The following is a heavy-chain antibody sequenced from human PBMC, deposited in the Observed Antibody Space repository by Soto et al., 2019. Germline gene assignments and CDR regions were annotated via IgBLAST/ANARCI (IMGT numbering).Heavy chain of an antibody. V-gene: IGHV1-69*05. CDR1: GGTFSSYA. J-gene: IGHJ4*02. D-gene: IGHD2-21*02. CDR3: TRAIVVVTAPNDYFAY. CDR2: IIHIFGTA. Sequence: GASVKVSCKASGGTFSSYAISWVRQAPGQRLKWIGVIIHIFGTANYAQKFQGIVTITMDTSTSTAYMELSSLRYEATAVNSKTRAIVVVTAPNDYFAYWGQGTLVTVSS.